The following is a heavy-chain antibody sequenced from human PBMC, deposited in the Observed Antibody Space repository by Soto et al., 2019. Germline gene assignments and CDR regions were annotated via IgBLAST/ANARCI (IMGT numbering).Heavy chain of an antibody. CDR3: ARETVMVNDY. Sequence: QVQLVQSGAEVKKPGASVKVSCKASGYTFTSYDINWVRQATGQGLEWMGWMNPNSGNTGYAQKFQGRVTMTRNTSITTAYMELSSLKPEDTALYYGARETVMVNDYWGQGTLVTVSS. D-gene: IGHD3-22*01. J-gene: IGHJ4*02. CDR1: GYTFTSYD. CDR2: MNPNSGNT. V-gene: IGHV1-8*01.